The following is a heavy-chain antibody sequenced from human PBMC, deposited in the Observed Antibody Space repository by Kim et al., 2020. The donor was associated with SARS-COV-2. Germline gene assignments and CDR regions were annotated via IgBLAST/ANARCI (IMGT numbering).Heavy chain of an antibody. J-gene: IGHJ4*01. CDR2: IRPDGNEI. CDR3: ARYYFSSTTNRYMFDF. CDR1: GFTFSSYW. D-gene: IGHD2-2*01. Sequence: GGSLRLSCTASGFTFSSYWMSWVRQAPGQGLEWVGKIRPDGNEIYYADSVKGRFTISRDNAENSLFLQVDSLRADDTAVYHCARYYFSSTTNRYMFDFWG. V-gene: IGHV3-7*03.